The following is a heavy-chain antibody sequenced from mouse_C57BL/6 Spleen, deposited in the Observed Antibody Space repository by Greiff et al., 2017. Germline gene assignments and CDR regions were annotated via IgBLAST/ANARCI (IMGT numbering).Heavy chain of an antibody. CDR1: GYTFTNYW. CDR3: ARHYGSSYWYFDV. Sequence: QVQLQQSGAELVRPGTSVKMSCKASGYTFTNYWIGWAKQRPGHGLEWIGDIYPGGGYTNHNEKFKGKATLTADKSSSTAYMQFSSLTSEDSAIYYCARHYGSSYWYFDVWGTGTTVTVSS. V-gene: IGHV1-63*01. J-gene: IGHJ1*03. D-gene: IGHD1-1*01. CDR2: IYPGGGYT.